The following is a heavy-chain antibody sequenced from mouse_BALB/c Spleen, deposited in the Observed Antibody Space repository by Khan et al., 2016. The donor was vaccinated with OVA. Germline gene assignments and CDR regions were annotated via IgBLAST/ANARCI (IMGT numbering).Heavy chain of an antibody. CDR3: AIDAGRS. CDR1: GYTFPEYT. V-gene: IGHV1-18*01. CDR2: LIPKNGGT. D-gene: IGHD3-3*01. Sequence: VQLQQSGPELVKPGASVKISCKTSGYTFPEYTMHWVKQSLGKSLDWIGVLIPKNGGTAYNQKFKGKATLTVDKYSSTASMEFRSLTSVDSSVYYCAIDAGRSWGQGTSVTVAS. J-gene: IGHJ4*01.